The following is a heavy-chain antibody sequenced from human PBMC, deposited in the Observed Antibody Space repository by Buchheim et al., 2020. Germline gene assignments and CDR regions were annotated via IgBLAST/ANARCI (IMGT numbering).Heavy chain of an antibody. Sequence: EVQVVQSGPEVKKPGEYLRISCTGSGYSFTTYWIAWVRQMPGKGLEWMGVIYPGDSDSRYSPSFQARVTLSADKSLSTAYPQWGSLTASDTAIYYCARRAFDSSGHHGFDIWGQGT. V-gene: IGHV5-51*01. D-gene: IGHD3-22*01. J-gene: IGHJ3*02. CDR1: GYSFTTYW. CDR3: ARRAFDSSGHHGFDI. CDR2: IYPGDSDS.